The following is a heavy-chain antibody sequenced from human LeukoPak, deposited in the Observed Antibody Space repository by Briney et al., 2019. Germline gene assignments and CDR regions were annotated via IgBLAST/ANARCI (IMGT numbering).Heavy chain of an antibody. J-gene: IGHJ6*02. CDR3: VRAWGDYYYYGMDV. D-gene: IGHD3-16*01. Sequence: PSQTLSLTCAVSGGSISSGGYSWSWIRQPPGKGLEWIGYIYYSGSTYYNPSLKRRVTISIDRSKNQFSLKLSSVTAADTAVYYCVRAWGDYYYYGMDVWGQGTTVTIS. CDR1: GGSISSGGYS. CDR2: IYYSGST. V-gene: IGHV4-30-2*01.